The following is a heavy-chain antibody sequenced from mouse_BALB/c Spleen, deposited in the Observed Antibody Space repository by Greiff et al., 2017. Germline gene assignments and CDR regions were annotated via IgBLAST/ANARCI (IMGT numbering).Heavy chain of an antibody. D-gene: IGHD4-1*01. CDR1: GFSLTGYG. CDR3: ARKGLGRGYFDY. V-gene: IGHV2-2*02. J-gene: IGHJ2*01. Sequence: QVQLQQSGPGLVQPSQSLSITCTASGFSLTGYGVHGVRQSPGKGLEWLGVIWSGGSTDYNAAFISRLSISKDNSKSQVFFKMNSLQANDTAIYYCARKGLGRGYFDYWGQGTTLTVSS. CDR2: IWSGGST.